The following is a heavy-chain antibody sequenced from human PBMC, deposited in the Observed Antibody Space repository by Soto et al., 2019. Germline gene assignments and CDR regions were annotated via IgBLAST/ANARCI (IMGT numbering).Heavy chain of an antibody. D-gene: IGHD2-21*02. V-gene: IGHV1-3*01. CDR2: INAGPGNT. CDR3: ARQRETYCGGDCYSTVDY. CDR1: GYNFINHA. J-gene: IGHJ4*02. Sequence: ASVKVSCNASGYNFINHAIHWVRQAPGQRLEWMGWINAGPGNTKYSQNFQGRVTITRDTSASTAYMELSSLSSEDTAVYYCARQRETYCGGDCYSTVDYWGQGTLVTVSS.